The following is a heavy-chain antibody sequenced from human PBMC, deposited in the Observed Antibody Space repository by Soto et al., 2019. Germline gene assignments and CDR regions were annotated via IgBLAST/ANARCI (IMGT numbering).Heavy chain of an antibody. CDR1: GFTFSGYS. CDR3: ARQRGCDY. V-gene: IGHV3-7*01. D-gene: IGHD1-1*01. CDR2: IKQDGSEK. J-gene: IGHJ4*02. Sequence: EVQLVESGGGLVQPGGSLRLSCAASGFTFSGYSMSWVRQAPGKGLEWVANIKQDGSEKYYVASVKGRFTISRDNAKNSEYLQMNSLRADDTAVYYCARQRGCDYWGQGTLVTVSS.